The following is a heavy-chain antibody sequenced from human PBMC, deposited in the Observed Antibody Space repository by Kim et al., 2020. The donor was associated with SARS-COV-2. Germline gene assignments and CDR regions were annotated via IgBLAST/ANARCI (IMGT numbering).Heavy chain of an antibody. Sequence: YALSVKGRITLNPEPTKNQFSLQMNSVTPEDTAVYYCARDRQRAGTGVDYWGQGTLVTVSS. J-gene: IGHJ4*02. CDR3: ARDRQRAGTGVDY. D-gene: IGHD6-19*01. V-gene: IGHV6-1*01.